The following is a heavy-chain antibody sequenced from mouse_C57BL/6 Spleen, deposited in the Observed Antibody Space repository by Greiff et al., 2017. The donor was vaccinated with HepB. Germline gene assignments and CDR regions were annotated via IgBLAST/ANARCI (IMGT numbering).Heavy chain of an antibody. CDR2: IWWDDDK. Sequence: QVTLKESGPGILQPSQTLSLTCSFSGFSLSTFGMGVGWIRQPSGTGLEWLAHIWWDDDKYYNPALKSRLTISKDTSKNQVFLKIANVGTADTATYYCARIDLPYHPWFAYWGQGTLVTVSA. J-gene: IGHJ3*01. CDR3: ARIDLPYHPWFAY. CDR1: GFSLSTFGMG. V-gene: IGHV8-8*01. D-gene: IGHD2-10*01.